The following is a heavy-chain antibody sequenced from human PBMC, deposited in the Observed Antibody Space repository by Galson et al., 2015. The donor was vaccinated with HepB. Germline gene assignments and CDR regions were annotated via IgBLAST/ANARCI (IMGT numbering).Heavy chain of an antibody. J-gene: IGHJ5*02. Sequence: SVKVSCKASGYTFTGYYMHWVRQAPGQGLEWMGWINPNSGGTNYAQKFQGRVTMTRDTSISTAYMELSRLRSDDTAVYYCARAAYDLTSGGWFDPWGQGTLVTVSS. CDR1: GYTFTGYY. CDR3: ARAAYDLTSGGWFDP. D-gene: IGHD3-3*01. CDR2: INPNSGGT. V-gene: IGHV1-2*02.